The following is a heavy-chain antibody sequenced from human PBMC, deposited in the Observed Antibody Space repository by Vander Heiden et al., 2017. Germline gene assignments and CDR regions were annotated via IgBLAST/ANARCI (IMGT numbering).Heavy chain of an antibody. V-gene: IGHV3-48*02. CDR2: ISSSSSTI. CDR1: GLPFSSDS. Sequence: EVQLVESGGGLVQPGGTLTLSCAASGLPFSSDSMNWVRQAPGKGLEWVSYISSSSSTIYYADSVKGRFTISRDNAKNSLYLQMNSLRDEDTAVYYCARNNYAEDAFDIWGQGTMVTVSS. CDR3: ARNNYAEDAFDI. D-gene: IGHD4-4*01. J-gene: IGHJ3*02.